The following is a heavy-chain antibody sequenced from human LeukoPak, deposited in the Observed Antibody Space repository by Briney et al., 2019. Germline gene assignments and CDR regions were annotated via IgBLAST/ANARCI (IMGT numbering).Heavy chain of an antibody. D-gene: IGHD5-24*01. V-gene: IGHV4-59*12. Sequence: SETLSLTCTVSGGSINYYYWMWIRQPPGKGLEWIGYIYCSGGTHYNPSLKSRVTISVDTSKNQFSLKLSSVTAADTAVYYCARVGKMAVRHWGQGTLVTVSS. CDR2: IYCSGGT. CDR1: GGSINYYY. CDR3: ARVGKMAVRH. J-gene: IGHJ4*02.